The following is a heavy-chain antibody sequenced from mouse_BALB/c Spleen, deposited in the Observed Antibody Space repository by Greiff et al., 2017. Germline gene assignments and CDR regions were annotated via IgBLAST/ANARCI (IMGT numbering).Heavy chain of an antibody. CDR1: GFSLTSYG. CDR2: IWAGGST. J-gene: IGHJ3*01. Sequence: QVQLQQSGPGLVAPSQSLSITCTVSGFSLTSYGVHWVRQPPGKGLEWLGVIWAGGSTNYNSALMSRLSISKDNSKSQVFLKMNSLQTDDTAMYYCARIYYDYSPWFAYWGQGTLVTVSA. D-gene: IGHD2-4*01. V-gene: IGHV2-9*02. CDR3: ARIYYDYSPWFAY.